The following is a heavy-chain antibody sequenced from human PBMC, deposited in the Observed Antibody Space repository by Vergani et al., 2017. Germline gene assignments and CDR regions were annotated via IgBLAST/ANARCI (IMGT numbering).Heavy chain of an antibody. Sequence: QVQLVQSGAEVKKPGASVKVSCKASGYTFTSYYMHWVRQAPGQGLEWMGIINPSGGSTSYAQKFQGRVTMTRDPSTSTVYLELSSLRSEDTAVYYCARAKKSGYESSGSIDDWGQGTLVTVSS. CDR1: GYTFTSYY. J-gene: IGHJ4*02. D-gene: IGHD3-22*01. V-gene: IGHV1-46*01. CDR2: INPSGGST. CDR3: ARAKKSGYESSGSIDD.